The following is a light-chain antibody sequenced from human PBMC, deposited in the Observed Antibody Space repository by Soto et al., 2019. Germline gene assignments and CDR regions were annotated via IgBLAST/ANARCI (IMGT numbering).Light chain of an antibody. CDR1: QSISSY. CDR2: AAS. J-gene: IGKJ2*01. CDR3: QQGYRTPPYT. Sequence: DIQMTQSPSSLSASVGDRVTITCRASQSISSYLNWYQQKPGKAPKLLIYAASSLQSGVPSRFRGSGSGTAFALTISSRQPEEFATYYRQQGYRTPPYTFGQGTKLEIK. V-gene: IGKV1-39*01.